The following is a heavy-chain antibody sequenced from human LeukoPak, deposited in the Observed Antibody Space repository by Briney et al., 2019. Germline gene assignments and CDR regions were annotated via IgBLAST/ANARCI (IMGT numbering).Heavy chain of an antibody. D-gene: IGHD3-22*01. Sequence: SETLSLTCTVSGASFTTHYWSWIRQPPGKGLEWIGYISYIGSTNYSPSLKSRVTISIDTSKIEVSLKLTSVTAADTAVYYCASDSISMNAFDAWGQGTLVTVSS. CDR3: ASDSISMNAFDA. V-gene: IGHV4-59*11. CDR2: ISYIGST. J-gene: IGHJ3*01. CDR1: GASFTTHY.